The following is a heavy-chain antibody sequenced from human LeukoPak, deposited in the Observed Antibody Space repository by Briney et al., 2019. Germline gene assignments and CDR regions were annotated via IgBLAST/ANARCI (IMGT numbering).Heavy chain of an antibody. Sequence: GGSLRLSCAASGFTFSSYGMHWVRQAPGKGLEWVAFIRYDGSNKYYADSVKGRFTISRDNSKNTLYLQMNSLRAEDTAVYYCARAGRWEPDYWGQGTLVTVSS. J-gene: IGHJ4*02. CDR3: ARAGRWEPDY. D-gene: IGHD1-26*01. CDR2: IRYDGSNK. V-gene: IGHV3-30*02. CDR1: GFTFSSYG.